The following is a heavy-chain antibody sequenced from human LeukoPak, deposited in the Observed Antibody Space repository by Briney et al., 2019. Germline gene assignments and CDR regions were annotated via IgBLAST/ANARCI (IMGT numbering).Heavy chain of an antibody. D-gene: IGHD5-12*01. J-gene: IGHJ1*01. V-gene: IGHV1-2*02. CDR3: AREYSASEH. Sequence: ASVKVSCKASGYTFVGYYLHWVRQAPGQGLEWMAWIDPYTGNTHYPQKFQGRITVTRDTSISTTYMELSWLTSDDTALYYCAREYSASEHWGQGTLVTVSS. CDR2: IDPYTGNT. CDR1: GYTFVGYY.